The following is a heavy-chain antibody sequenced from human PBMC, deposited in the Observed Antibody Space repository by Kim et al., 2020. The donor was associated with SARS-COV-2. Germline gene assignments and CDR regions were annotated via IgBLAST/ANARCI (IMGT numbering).Heavy chain of an antibody. Sequence: GGSLRLSFAASGFTFSDSPIHWVRQASGKGLEWVGRIRSKVYSNATSYAASVKGRITISRDDSASTAYLHMNSLKTEDTAVYYCTRISGMTLAFWDAFDV. CDR1: GFTFSDSP. V-gene: IGHV3-73*01. CDR2: IRSKVYSNAT. CDR3: TRISGMTLAFWDAFDV. D-gene: IGHD1-1*01. J-gene: IGHJ3*01.